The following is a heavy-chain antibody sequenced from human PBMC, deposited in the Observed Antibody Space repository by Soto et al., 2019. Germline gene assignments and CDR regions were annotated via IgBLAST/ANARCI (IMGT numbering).Heavy chain of an antibody. V-gene: IGHV1-69*08. CDR3: ARDRITTRGDAFDL. CDR2: IIPIPDIT. Sequence: QVQLVQSGAEVRKPGSSVKVYCKAPGGTFSTYIISWVRQAPGQGLEWMGRIIPIPDITNYSQKFQGRVTVTADRYTSTAFMELTSLKSEDTAVYYCARDRITTRGDAFDLWGQGTMVTVSS. J-gene: IGHJ3*01. CDR1: GGTFSTYI. D-gene: IGHD3-3*01.